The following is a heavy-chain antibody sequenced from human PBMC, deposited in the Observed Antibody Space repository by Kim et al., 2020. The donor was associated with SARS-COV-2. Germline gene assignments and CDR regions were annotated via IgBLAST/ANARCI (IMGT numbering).Heavy chain of an antibody. CDR3: ARVARDYGDYVIGY. V-gene: IGHV4-59*13. Sequence: SETLSLTCTVSGGSISSYYWSWIRQPPGKGLEWIGYIYYSGSTNYNPSLKSRVTISVDTSKNQFSLKLRSVTAADTAVYYCARVARDYGDYVIGYWGQGTLVTVSS. D-gene: IGHD4-17*01. CDR2: IYYSGST. J-gene: IGHJ4*02. CDR1: GGSISSYY.